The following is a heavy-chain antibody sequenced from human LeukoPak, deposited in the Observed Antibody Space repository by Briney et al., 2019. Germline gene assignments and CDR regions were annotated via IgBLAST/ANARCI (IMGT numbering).Heavy chain of an antibody. Sequence: GGSLRLSCEASGFTFSIYGMYWVRQAPGKGLECVASISRNSGDYTFYAASVKGRFTISRDNSRSTLYLQMNSLRAEDTAVYYCARNPGTMVRGVISYGMDVWGQGTTVTVSS. D-gene: IGHD3-10*01. CDR1: GFTFSIYG. CDR3: ARNPGTMVRGVISYGMDV. J-gene: IGHJ6*02. V-gene: IGHV3-23*01. CDR2: ISRNSGDYT.